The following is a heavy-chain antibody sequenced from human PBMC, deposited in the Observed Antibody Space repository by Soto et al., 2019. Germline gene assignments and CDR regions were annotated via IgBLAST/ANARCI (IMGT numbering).Heavy chain of an antibody. J-gene: IGHJ3*02. D-gene: IGHD3-3*01. CDR3: ARSVFWSGYCRDAFDI. V-gene: IGHV5-51*01. Sequence: GESLKISCKGSGYSFTSYWIGWVRQMPGKGLEWMGIIYPGDSDTRYSPSFQGQVTISADKSISTAYLQWSSLKASDTAMHICARSVFWSGYCRDAFDIWGQGTMVTVSS. CDR2: IYPGDSDT. CDR1: GYSFTSYW.